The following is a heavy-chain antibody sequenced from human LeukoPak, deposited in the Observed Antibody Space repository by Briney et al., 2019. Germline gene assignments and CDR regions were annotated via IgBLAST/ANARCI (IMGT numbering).Heavy chain of an antibody. CDR3: ARDRITSGSYYFDY. Sequence: SETLSLTCTVSGGSISSSSYYWGWIRQPPGKGLEWVGRIYYSGSTYYNASLKSRVTISVGTSKTPFSLKLSSVTAADTAVYYCARDRITSGSYYFDYWGQGPLVTVS. D-gene: IGHD1-26*01. V-gene: IGHV4-39*02. CDR2: IYYSGST. CDR1: GGSISSSSYY. J-gene: IGHJ4*02.